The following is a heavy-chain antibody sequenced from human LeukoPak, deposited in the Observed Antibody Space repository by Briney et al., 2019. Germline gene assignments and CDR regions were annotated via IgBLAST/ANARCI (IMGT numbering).Heavy chain of an antibody. CDR3: AKGGWLEY. D-gene: IGHD6-19*01. Sequence: PGGSLRLSCVTSGFTFSDYPMTWVRQGPGKGLEWISTISGDSAEIVYADSVKGRFTISRDNLKNTLYVQMNSLRAEDTAVYYCAKGGWLEYWGQGTLVTVST. CDR1: GFTFSDYP. CDR2: ISGDSAEI. J-gene: IGHJ4*02. V-gene: IGHV3-23*01.